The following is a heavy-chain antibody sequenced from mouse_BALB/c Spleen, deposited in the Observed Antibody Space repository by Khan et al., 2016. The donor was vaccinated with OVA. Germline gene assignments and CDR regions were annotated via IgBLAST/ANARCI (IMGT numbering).Heavy chain of an antibody. V-gene: IGHV3-2*02. CDR2: ISYSGST. Sequence: VQLKESGPGLVKPSQSLSLTCTVTGYSITSDYAWNWIRQFPGNKLEWMGYISYSGSTNYNPSLKSRISLTRDTSKNQFFLQLNSVTSEDTAALYCARRAEYGNWYFDVWGAGTTVTVSS. D-gene: IGHD2-1*01. CDR1: GYSITSDYA. J-gene: IGHJ1*01. CDR3: ARRAEYGNWYFDV.